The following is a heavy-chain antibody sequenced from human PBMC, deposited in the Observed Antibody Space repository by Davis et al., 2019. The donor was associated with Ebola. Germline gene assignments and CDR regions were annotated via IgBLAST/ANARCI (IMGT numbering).Heavy chain of an antibody. CDR3: ARDLSDIFFYGMDV. V-gene: IGHV1-18*01. D-gene: IGHD3-9*01. CDR1: GGTFSSYA. J-gene: IGHJ6*02. CDR2: ISAYNGNT. Sequence: ASVKVSCKASGGTFSSYAISWVRQAPGQGLEWMGWISAYNGNTNYAQKLQGRVTMTTDASTSTAYMELRSLRSDDTAVYYCARDLSDIFFYGMDVWGQGTTVTVSS.